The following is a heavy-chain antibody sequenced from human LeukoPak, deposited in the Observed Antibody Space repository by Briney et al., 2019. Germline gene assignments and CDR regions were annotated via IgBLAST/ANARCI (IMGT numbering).Heavy chain of an antibody. Sequence: KPSETLSLTCTVSGGSISSYYWSWIRQPPGKGLEWIGYIYCSGSTNYNPSLKSRVTISVDTSKNQFSLNLSSVTAADTAVYYCARHARGTGYFDYWGQGTLVTVSS. V-gene: IGHV4-59*08. D-gene: IGHD3/OR15-3a*01. CDR2: IYCSGST. J-gene: IGHJ4*02. CDR1: GGSISSYY. CDR3: ARHARGTGYFDY.